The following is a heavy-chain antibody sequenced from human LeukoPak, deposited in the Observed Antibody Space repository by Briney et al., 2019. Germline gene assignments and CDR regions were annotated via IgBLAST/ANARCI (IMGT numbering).Heavy chain of an antibody. Sequence: GGSLRLSCAASGFSFSSYAMSWVRQAPGKGLEWVSALSGSGVSTYYADSVKGRFTISRDNSKNTLYLQMNSLRAEDTAAYYCAKSTVLMVYDLDGFDIWGQGTMVTVSS. CDR3: AKSTVLMVYDLDGFDI. J-gene: IGHJ3*02. CDR2: LSGSGVST. D-gene: IGHD2-8*01. V-gene: IGHV3-23*01. CDR1: GFSFSSYA.